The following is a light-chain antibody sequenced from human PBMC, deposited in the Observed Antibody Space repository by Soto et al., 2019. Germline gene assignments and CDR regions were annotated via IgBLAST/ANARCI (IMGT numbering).Light chain of an antibody. CDR1: SSNIGSNS. CDR3: AAWDDSLNGWV. CDR2: SNN. V-gene: IGLV1-44*01. Sequence: QSVLTQPPSASGTPGQRVAISCSGNSSNIGSNSVNWYQRLPGTAPKLLVYSNNRRPSGVPDRISGSKSGASASLAFSGLQSEDEAEYFCAAWDDSLNGWVFGGGTQLTVL. J-gene: IGLJ3*02.